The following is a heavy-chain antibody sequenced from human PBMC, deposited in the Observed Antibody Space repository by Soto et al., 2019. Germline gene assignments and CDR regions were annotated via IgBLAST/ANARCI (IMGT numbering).Heavy chain of an antibody. CDR3: ARDGGVAATLANYFDY. CDR1: RLTLNSYS. Sequence: HAGSIKLCSASIRLTLNSYSMNWVRQAPGKGLEWVSSMSRSSRYIYYADSVKGRFTISRDNARNSVYLQMNSLRAEDTAVYYCARDGGVAATLANYFDYWGQGTLVSGSS. V-gene: IGHV3-21*01. CDR2: MSRSSRYI. J-gene: IGHJ4*02. D-gene: IGHD2-15*01.